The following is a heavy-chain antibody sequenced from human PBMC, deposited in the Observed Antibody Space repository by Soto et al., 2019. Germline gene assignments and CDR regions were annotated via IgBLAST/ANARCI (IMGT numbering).Heavy chain of an antibody. CDR2: IVVGSGNT. CDR1: GFTCTISA. D-gene: IGHD5-12*01. V-gene: IGHV1-58*01. Sequence: SVKESCKSSGFTCTISAVQCVRQARGQRLEWIGWIVVGSGNTNYEQKFQERVTITRDMSTSTAYMELSSLRSEETAVYYCAAGADGYNYNYFDYWGQGTLVTVSS. J-gene: IGHJ4*02. CDR3: AAGADGYNYNYFDY.